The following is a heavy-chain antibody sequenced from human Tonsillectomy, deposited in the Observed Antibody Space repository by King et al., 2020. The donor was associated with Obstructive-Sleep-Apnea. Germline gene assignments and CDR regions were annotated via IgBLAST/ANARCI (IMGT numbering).Heavy chain of an antibody. D-gene: IGHD3-22*01. CDR3: ASHPRITMIVVVMNFDY. CDR2: ISGSGGST. Sequence: VQLVESGGGLVQPGGSLRLSCAASGFTFSSYAMSWVRQAPGKGLEWVSAISGSGGSTYYADSVKGRFTISSDNSKNTLYLQMNSLRAEDTAVYYCASHPRITMIVVVMNFDYWGQGTLVTVSS. CDR1: GFTFSSYA. V-gene: IGHV3-23*04. J-gene: IGHJ4*02.